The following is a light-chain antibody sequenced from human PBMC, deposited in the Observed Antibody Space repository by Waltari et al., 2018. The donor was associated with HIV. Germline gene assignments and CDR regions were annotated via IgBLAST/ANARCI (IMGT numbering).Light chain of an antibody. V-gene: IGLV2-23*02. CDR2: EVS. CDR1: TSDVGTYGF. CDR3: CSVAASSTVV. Sequence: QSALTQPASVSGSPGQSITISCTGTTSDVGTYGFVSWYQQPPGKAPKLIMFEVSERPSGGSDRFSGSKSGNTASLTISGLQADDEADYYCCSVAASSTVVFGGGTRLTVL. J-gene: IGLJ2*01.